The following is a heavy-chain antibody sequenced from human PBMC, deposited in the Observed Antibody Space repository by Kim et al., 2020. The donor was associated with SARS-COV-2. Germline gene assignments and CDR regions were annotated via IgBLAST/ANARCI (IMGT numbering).Heavy chain of an antibody. V-gene: IGHV3-30*18. CDR2: ISYDGSNK. CDR1: GFTFSSYG. CDR3: AKLYYDSSGYFSDY. D-gene: IGHD3-22*01. Sequence: GGSLRLSCAASGFTFSSYGMHWVRQAPGKGLEWVAVISYDGSNKYYADSVKGRFTISRDNSKNTLYLQMNSLRAEDTAVYYCAKLYYDSSGYFSDYWGQG. J-gene: IGHJ4*02.